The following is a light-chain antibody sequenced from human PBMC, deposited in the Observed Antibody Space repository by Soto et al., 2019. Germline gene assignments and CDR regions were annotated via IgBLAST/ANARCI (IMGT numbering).Light chain of an antibody. Sequence: QSVLTQPPSASGTPGQGVAIPCSGGSSDIGSNPVNWYPHLPGAAPKLLIYRDNQRPSGVPDRFSGSKSGTSASLTISGLQSEDEADYFCSAWDDNIYGPVFGGGTKLTVL. CDR1: SSDIGSNP. V-gene: IGLV1-44*01. CDR2: RDN. CDR3: SAWDDNIYGPV. J-gene: IGLJ3*02.